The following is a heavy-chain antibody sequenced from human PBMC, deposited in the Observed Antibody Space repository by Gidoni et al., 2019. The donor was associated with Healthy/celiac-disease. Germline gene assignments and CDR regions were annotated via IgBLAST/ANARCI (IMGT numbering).Heavy chain of an antibody. V-gene: IGHV3-9*01. CDR2: ISWNSGSI. CDR3: ARGYSYGYFDY. CDR1: GFTFDDYA. D-gene: IGHD5-18*01. J-gene: IGHJ4*02. Sequence: EVQLVESGGGLVQPGRSLRLSCAASGFTFDDYAMHWVRQAPGKGLEWVSGISWNSGSIGYADSVKGRFTISRDNAKNSLYLQMNSLRAEDTALYYCARGYSYGYFDYWGQGTLVTVSS.